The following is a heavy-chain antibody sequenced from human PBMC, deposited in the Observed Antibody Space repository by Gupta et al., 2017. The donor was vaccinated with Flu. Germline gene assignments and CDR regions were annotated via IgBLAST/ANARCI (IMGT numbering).Heavy chain of an antibody. J-gene: IGHJ5*02. CDR3: ARVGQRLVHGGVDR. V-gene: IGHV3-48*03. Sequence: EVQLVESGRALVHPGGSLRLSCAASGFTFNNFEMNWFRQAPGKGLEWVSYFSYSSGTIYYADSVKGRFTISKDNAKNSLFLQMSSLRVDDTGIYYCARVGQRLVHGGVDRWGQGTLVTVSS. CDR1: GFTFNNFE. CDR2: FSYSSGTI. D-gene: IGHD3-10*01.